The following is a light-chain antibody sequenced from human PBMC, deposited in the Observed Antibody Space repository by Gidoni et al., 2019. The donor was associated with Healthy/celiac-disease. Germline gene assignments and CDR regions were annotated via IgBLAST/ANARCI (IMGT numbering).Light chain of an antibody. J-gene: IGLJ2*01. CDR2: QDS. CDR3: QAWDSSTVL. CDR1: KLGDKY. Sequence: SYELTPPHSVSVSPGQTASITCSGDKLGDKYACWYPQKPGQSPVLVIYQDSKRPSGIPERFSGSNSGNTATLTISGTQAMDEADYYCQAWDSSTVLFGGGTKLTVL. V-gene: IGLV3-1*01.